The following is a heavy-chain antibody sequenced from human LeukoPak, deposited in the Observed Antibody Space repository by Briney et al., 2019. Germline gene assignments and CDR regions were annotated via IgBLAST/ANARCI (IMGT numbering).Heavy chain of an antibody. J-gene: IGHJ6*03. D-gene: IGHD7-27*01. CDR3: AKVPEHSPLGPYYYYMDV. CDR2: ISSSSSYI. Sequence: GGSLRLSCAASGFTFSSYGMNWVRQAPGKGLEWVSSISSSSSYIYYADSVKGRFTISRDNAKNTLYLQMNSLRAEDTAVYYCAKVPEHSPLGPYYYYMDVWGKGTTVTVSS. V-gene: IGHV3-21*01. CDR1: GFTFSSYG.